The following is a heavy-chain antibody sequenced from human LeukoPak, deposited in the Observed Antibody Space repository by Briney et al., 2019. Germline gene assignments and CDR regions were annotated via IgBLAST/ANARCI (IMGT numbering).Heavy chain of an antibody. CDR2: IYYSGST. CDR3: ARVVHPGGCSYGTNFDY. J-gene: IGHJ4*02. CDR1: GGSISSGGYY. V-gene: IGHV4-31*03. Sequence: SETLSLTCTVSGGSISSGGYYWSWIRQHPGKGLEWIGYIYYSGSTYYNPSLKSRVTISVDTSKNQFSLKLSSVTAADTAVYYCARVVHPGGCSYGTNFDYWGQGTLVTVSS. D-gene: IGHD5-18*01.